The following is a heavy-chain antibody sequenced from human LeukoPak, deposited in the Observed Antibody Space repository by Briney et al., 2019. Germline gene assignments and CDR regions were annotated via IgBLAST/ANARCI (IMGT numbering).Heavy chain of an antibody. D-gene: IGHD3-9*01. CDR2: IYSGGST. Sequence: PGGSLRLSCAASGFTVSSNYMSWVRQAPGKGLGWVSVIYSGGSTYYADSVKGRFTISRDNSKNTLYLQMNSLRAEDTAVYYCARGSQLRYFDWLSPLNYYYYYGMDVWGQGTTVTVSS. V-gene: IGHV3-53*01. J-gene: IGHJ6*02. CDR1: GFTVSSNY. CDR3: ARGSQLRYFDWLSPLNYYYYYGMDV.